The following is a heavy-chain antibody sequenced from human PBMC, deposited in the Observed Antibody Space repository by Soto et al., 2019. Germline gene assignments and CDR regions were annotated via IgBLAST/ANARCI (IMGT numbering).Heavy chain of an antibody. CDR2: INHSGST. Sequence: KTSETLSLTCAVYGGSFSGYYWSWIRQPPGKGLEWIGEINHSGSTNYNPSLKSRVTISVDTSKNQFSLKLSSVTAADKAVYYCARDLPYYDFWSGYYIHYGMDVWRQGTTVTVSS. CDR3: ARDLPYYDFWSGYYIHYGMDV. V-gene: IGHV4-34*01. CDR1: GGSFSGYY. J-gene: IGHJ6*02. D-gene: IGHD3-3*01.